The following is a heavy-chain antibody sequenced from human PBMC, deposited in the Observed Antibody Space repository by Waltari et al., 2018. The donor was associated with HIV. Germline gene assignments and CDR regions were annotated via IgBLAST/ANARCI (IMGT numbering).Heavy chain of an antibody. V-gene: IGHV3-23*01. J-gene: IGHJ4*02. CDR2: ISGTGGTG. CDR3: AKVYYYDSSTYFLKVPHYDY. D-gene: IGHD3-22*01. CDR1: GFSFSSYA. Sequence: VHLLESGGGLVQPGGSLRLSCAASGFSFSSYALSWVRQAPGKGLDGVSAISGTGGTGYYADSVRGRFTISRDNAKNTLFLQMDSLRADDTAVYYCAKVYYYDSSTYFLKVPHYDYWGQGTLVTVSS.